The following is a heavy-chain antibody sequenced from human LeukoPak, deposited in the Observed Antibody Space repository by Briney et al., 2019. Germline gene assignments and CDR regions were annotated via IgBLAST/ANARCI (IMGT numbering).Heavy chain of an antibody. CDR2: IYYSGNT. Sequence: SETLSLTCTVSGDSISTSNSYWGWIRQPPGKGLEWIGSIYYSGNTYYNPSLKSRVTISVDTSKNQFSLKLSSVTAADTAVYYCARRDHYYDSSGYYLGARGFDYWGQGTLVTVSS. D-gene: IGHD3-22*01. CDR1: GDSISTSNSY. J-gene: IGHJ4*02. CDR3: ARRDHYYDSSGYYLGARGFDY. V-gene: IGHV4-39*07.